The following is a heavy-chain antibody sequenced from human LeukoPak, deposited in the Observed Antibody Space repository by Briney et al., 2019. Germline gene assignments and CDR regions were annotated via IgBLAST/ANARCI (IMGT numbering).Heavy chain of an antibody. CDR2: MWYDGRNQ. Sequence: GGSLRLSCAASGFIFSTYGMHWVRQAPGKGLEWVAVMWYDGRNQNYADSAKGRFTISRDNSKNTLYLQMNNLRVDDTGVYYCAREYPYYFDYWGQGTLVTVSS. CDR3: AREYPYYFDY. V-gene: IGHV3-33*01. J-gene: IGHJ4*02. CDR1: GFIFSTYG.